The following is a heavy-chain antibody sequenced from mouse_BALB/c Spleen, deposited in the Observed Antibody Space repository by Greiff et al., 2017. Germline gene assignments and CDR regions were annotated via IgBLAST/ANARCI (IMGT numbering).Heavy chain of an antibody. J-gene: IGHJ3*01. CDR3: ARGTRGFAY. CDR2: ISTYYGDA. V-gene: IGHV1S137*01. Sequence: VQLQESGAELVRPGVSVKISCKGSGYTFTDYAMHWVKQSHAKSLEWIGVISTYYGDASYNQKFKGKATMTVDKSSSTAYMELARLTSEDSAIYYCARGTRGFAYWGQGTLVTVSA. CDR1: GYTFTDYA.